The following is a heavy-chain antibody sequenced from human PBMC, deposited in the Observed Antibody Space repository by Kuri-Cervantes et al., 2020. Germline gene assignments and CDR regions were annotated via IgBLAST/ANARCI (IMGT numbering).Heavy chain of an antibody. CDR3: AGGTSNYGFFWDY. D-gene: IGHD3-10*01. V-gene: IGHV3-23*01. J-gene: IGHJ4*02. CDR1: GFSFISYA. CDR2: ITINGDTT. Sequence: GGSLRLSCAASGFSFISYAMSWVRQAPGKGLEWVSSITINGDTTYYADSVKGRFTISRDNSKIMVYLQMNSLRAEDTALYYCAGGTSNYGFFWDYWGQGTLVTVSS.